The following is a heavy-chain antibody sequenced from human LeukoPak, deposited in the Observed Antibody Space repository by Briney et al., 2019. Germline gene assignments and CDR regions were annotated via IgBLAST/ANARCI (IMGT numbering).Heavy chain of an antibody. CDR2: ISGSGSST. CDR3: AKVGGSGWTSYYYYGMDV. D-gene: IGHD6-19*01. J-gene: IGHJ6*02. V-gene: IGHV3-23*01. Sequence: GGSLRLSCAASGFTFSTYVMSWVRQAPGKGLEWVSAISGSGSSTYYADSVKGQFTISRDNAKNSLYLQMNSLRAEDTALYYCAKVGGSGWTSYYYYGMDVWGQGTTVTVSS. CDR1: GFTFSTYV.